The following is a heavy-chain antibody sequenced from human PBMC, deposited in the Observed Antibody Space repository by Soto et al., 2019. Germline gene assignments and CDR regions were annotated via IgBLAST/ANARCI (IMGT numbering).Heavy chain of an antibody. D-gene: IGHD6-6*01. V-gene: IGHV4-4*08. CDR2: MYYSGST. Sequence: ETLSLTCTVSGGSITNYYWSWIRQPPGEGLEWIGYMYYSGSTYYNPSLKSRVTISVDTSKNQFSLKLSSVTAADTAVYYCARERPDGARLDPWGQGTLVTVSS. CDR3: ARERPDGARLDP. CDR1: GGSITNYY. J-gene: IGHJ5*02.